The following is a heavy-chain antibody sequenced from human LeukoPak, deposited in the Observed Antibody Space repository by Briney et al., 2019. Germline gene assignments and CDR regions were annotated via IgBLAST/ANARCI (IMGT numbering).Heavy chain of an antibody. V-gene: IGHV4-59*12. CDR3: AREGSTSGTNWFDP. J-gene: IGHJ5*02. D-gene: IGHD3-10*01. CDR2: VFYSGNT. CDR1: GGSIITYY. Sequence: PSETLSLTCTVSGGSIITYYWSWLRQPPGKGLEWVGYVFYSGNTIYNPSLKSRVSISEDTSKNQFSLRLNSVTAADTAVYYCAREGSTSGTNWFDPWGQGTLVTVSS.